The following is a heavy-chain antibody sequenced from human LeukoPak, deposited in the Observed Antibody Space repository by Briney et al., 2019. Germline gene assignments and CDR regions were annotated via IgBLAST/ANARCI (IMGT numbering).Heavy chain of an antibody. CDR1: GDSISSGTYY. Sequence: SDTLSLTCTVSGDSISSGTYYWSWIRQPAGKGLEWIGRIYTSGSTNYNPSLKSRVTISLDTSKNQFSLKLSSVTAADTAVYFCARADCESGGNCHYFNYWGQGTLVTASS. V-gene: IGHV4-61*02. D-gene: IGHD2-15*01. CDR3: ARADCESGGNCHYFNY. J-gene: IGHJ4*02. CDR2: IYTSGST.